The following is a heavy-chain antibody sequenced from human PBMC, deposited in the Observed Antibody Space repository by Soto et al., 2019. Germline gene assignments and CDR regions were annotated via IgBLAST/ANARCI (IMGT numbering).Heavy chain of an antibody. D-gene: IGHD2-2*03. J-gene: IGHJ4*02. Sequence: SGPTLVNPTQTLTLTCTLSGFSLSTSGMCVSWIRQPPGKALEWLARIDWDDDKYYSTSLKTRLTISKDTSTNQVVLTMTNMDPVDTATYYCAGIGYCSSASCGYFDYWGQGTLVTVSS. CDR3: AGIGYCSSASCGYFDY. CDR2: IDWDDDK. V-gene: IGHV2-70*11. CDR1: GFSLSTSGMC.